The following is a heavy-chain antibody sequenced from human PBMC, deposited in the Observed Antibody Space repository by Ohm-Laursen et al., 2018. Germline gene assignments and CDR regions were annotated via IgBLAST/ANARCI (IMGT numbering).Heavy chain of an antibody. V-gene: IGHV4-4*07. Sequence: SDTLSLTCTVSGGSISAYYWSWIRQPAGKGLEWIGRIYTSGTTNYNPSLKSRVTISVDTSKNQFSLKLSSVTAADTAVYYCARDPRSSPYYYYGMDVWGQGTTVTVSS. J-gene: IGHJ6*02. D-gene: IGHD6-6*01. CDR3: ARDPRSSPYYYYGMDV. CDR1: GGSISAYY. CDR2: IYTSGTT.